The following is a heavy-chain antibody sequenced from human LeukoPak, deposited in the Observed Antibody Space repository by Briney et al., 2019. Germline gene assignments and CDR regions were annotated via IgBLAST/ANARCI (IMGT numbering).Heavy chain of an antibody. CDR2: ISYDGSNK. J-gene: IGHJ4*02. CDR3: AKDIGGSGSYYSLDY. V-gene: IGHV3-30-3*01. CDR1: GFTFSSYA. Sequence: GGSLRLSCAASGFTFSSYAMHWVRQAPGKGLEWVAVISYDGSNKYYADSVKGRFTISRDNAKNSLYLQMNSLRAEDTALYYCAKDIGGSGSYYSLDYWGQGTLVTVSS. D-gene: IGHD3-10*01.